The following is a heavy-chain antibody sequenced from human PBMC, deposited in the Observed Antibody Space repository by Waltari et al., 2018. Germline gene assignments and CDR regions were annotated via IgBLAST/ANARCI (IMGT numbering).Heavy chain of an antibody. J-gene: IGHJ2*01. Sequence: QLQLQESGPGLVKPSATLSLTCTVSGGSISSSSYYWGSIRSPPGTGPEWIGSIYYSGSTYYNPSLKSRVTISVDTSKNQFSLKLSSVTAADTAVYYCARDRYYYGSGSPFDWYFDLWGRGTLVTVSS. D-gene: IGHD3-10*01. CDR2: IYYSGST. CDR3: ARDRYYYGSGSPFDWYFDL. V-gene: IGHV4-39*07. CDR1: GGSISSSSYY.